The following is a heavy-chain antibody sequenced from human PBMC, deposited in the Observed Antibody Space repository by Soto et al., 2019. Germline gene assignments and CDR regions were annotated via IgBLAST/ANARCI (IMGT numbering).Heavy chain of an antibody. CDR1: GYTFTSYG. D-gene: IGHD6-19*01. Sequence: QVQLVQSGGEVRKPGASVKVSCKASGYTFTSYGVSWVRQAPGQGLEWMGWIRAYTGYTNYAQKFQGRVNITTDTSTSTAYVELRSLISDDTVVYYCARASDGYRSGWYVGYFDYWGQGTLVTVSS. CDR3: ARASDGYRSGWYVGYFDY. J-gene: IGHJ4*02. CDR2: IRAYTGYT. V-gene: IGHV1-18*04.